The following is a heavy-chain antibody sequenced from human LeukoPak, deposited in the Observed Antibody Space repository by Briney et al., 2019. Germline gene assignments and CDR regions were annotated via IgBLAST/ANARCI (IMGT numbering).Heavy chain of an antibody. D-gene: IGHD3-10*01. V-gene: IGHV3-30-3*01. CDR3: ARVTESTTLVRGPLDY. CDR1: GFTFSSYA. CDR2: ISYDGSNK. J-gene: IGHJ4*02. Sequence: GRSLRLSCAASGFTFSSYAMHWVRQAPGKGLEWVAVISYDGSNKYYADSVKGRFTISRDNSKNTLYLQMNSLRAEDTAVYYCARVTESTTLVRGPLDYWGQGTLVTVSS.